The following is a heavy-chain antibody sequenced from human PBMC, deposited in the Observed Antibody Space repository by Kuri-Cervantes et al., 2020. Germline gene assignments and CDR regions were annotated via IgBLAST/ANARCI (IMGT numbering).Heavy chain of an antibody. Sequence: SETLSLTCAVYGGSFSSYYWNWIRQPPGKGLEWIGEINHSGSTNYNPSLKSRITISVDTSKNQFSLKLSSVTAADTALYYCARANRDLRFLEYRQLGYFDYWGLGTRGTESS. CDR1: GGSFSSYY. CDR3: ARANRDLRFLEYRQLGYFDY. J-gene: IGHJ4*02. V-gene: IGHV4-34*01. CDR2: INHSGST. D-gene: IGHD3-3*01.